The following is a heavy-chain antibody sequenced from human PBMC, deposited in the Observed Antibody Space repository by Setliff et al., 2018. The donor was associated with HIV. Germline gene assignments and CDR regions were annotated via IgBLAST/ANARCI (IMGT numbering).Heavy chain of an antibody. CDR1: GFTFSSYS. CDR3: ARDPGVSYYNFWSNYYGLDV. CDR2: ISSSRSTI. J-gene: IGHJ6*02. Sequence: GGSLRLSCAASGFTFSSYSMNWVRQAPGKGLEWVSYISSSRSTIYYADSVKGRFTISRDNAKNSVYLQMNSLRAEDTAVYYCARDPGVSYYNFWSNYYGLDVWGQGTTVTVSS. D-gene: IGHD3-3*01. V-gene: IGHV3-48*01.